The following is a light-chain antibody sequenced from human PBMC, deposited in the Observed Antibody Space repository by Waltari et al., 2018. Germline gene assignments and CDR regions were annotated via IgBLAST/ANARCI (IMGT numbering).Light chain of an antibody. CDR3: VLYLGSDTWV. CDR1: SGSVSTNYY. Sequence: QTVVTQEPSFSVSPGGTVTLTCGLTSGSVSTNYYPSWYQQTPGQAPRALLYNTNSRASGVPDRFSGSILGNKAALTITGAQADDESDYYCVLYLGSDTWVFGGGTKLTVL. CDR2: NTN. J-gene: IGLJ3*02. V-gene: IGLV8-61*01.